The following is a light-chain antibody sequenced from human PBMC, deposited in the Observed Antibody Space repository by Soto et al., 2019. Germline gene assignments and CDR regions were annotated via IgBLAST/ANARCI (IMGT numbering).Light chain of an antibody. J-gene: IGKJ1*01. CDR1: QSVSSSY. CDR2: GAS. Sequence: EIGLTQSQGTLSLSPGERATRSCRASQSVSSSYLAWYQQKPGQAPRLLIYGASSRATGIPDRFSGSGSGTDFTLTISRLEPEDFAVYYCQQYGSSPWTFGQGTKVEIK. CDR3: QQYGSSPWT. V-gene: IGKV3-20*01.